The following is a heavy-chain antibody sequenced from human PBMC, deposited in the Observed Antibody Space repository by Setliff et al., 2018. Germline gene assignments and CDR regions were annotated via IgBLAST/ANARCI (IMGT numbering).Heavy chain of an antibody. CDR3: ARDQWVRSPPLYFSYSMDV. D-gene: IGHD5-12*01. CDR2: IFHSGST. J-gene: IGHJ6*02. CDR1: GYSISSGHF. Sequence: KPSETLSLTCGVSGYSISSGHFWGWIRQPPGKGLEWLGNIFHSGSTYYNPTLNSRVTMSVDTSKNQFSLMLTSVTAADTAVYYCARDQWVRSPPLYFSYSMDVWGQGTTVTVSS. V-gene: IGHV4-38-2*02.